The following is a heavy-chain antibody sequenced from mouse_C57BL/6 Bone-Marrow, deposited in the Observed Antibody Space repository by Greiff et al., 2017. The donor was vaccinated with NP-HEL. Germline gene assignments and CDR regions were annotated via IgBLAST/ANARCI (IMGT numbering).Heavy chain of an antibody. CDR1: GFNIKDYY. J-gene: IGHJ2*01. CDR2: IDPEDGET. D-gene: IGHD1-1*01. V-gene: IGHV14-2*01. CDR3: AKIYYYGSSYGLYFDY. Sequence: VQLQQSGAELVKPGASVKLSCTASGFNIKDYYMHWVKQRTEQGLEWIGRIDPEDGETKYAPKFQGKATITADTSSNTAYRQLSSLTSEDTAVYYCAKIYYYGSSYGLYFDYWGQGTTLTVSS.